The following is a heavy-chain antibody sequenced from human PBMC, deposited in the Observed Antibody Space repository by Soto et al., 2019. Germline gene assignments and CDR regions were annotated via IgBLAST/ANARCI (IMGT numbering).Heavy chain of an antibody. J-gene: IGHJ4*01. CDR3: ARKGTSTTGAFDF. Sequence: PSETLSLTCTVSGGSISSYYWSWIRQPPGKGLEWIGYIYYSGSTNYNPSLKSRVTISVDTSKNQFSLNLNSVTAADTAIYYCARKGTSTTGAFDFWGHGTLVTVSS. CDR2: IYYSGST. D-gene: IGHD1-1*01. CDR1: GGSISSYY. V-gene: IGHV4-59*08.